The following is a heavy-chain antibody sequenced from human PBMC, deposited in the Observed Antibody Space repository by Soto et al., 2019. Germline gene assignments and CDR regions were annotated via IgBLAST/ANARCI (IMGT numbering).Heavy chain of an antibody. CDR1: GYTFTSYA. D-gene: IGHD2-2*02. V-gene: IGHV1-3*01. CDR2: INAGHGNT. CDR3: AKSATVPAAIAY. J-gene: IGHJ4*02. Sequence: QVQLVQSGAEVKKPGASVKVSCKASGYTFTSYAMHWVRQAPGQRLEWMGWINAGHGNTKYSQKFQGRVTITRDTSASTAEMALSSLRSEDTAVYYWAKSATVPAAIAYWGQGTLVTVSS.